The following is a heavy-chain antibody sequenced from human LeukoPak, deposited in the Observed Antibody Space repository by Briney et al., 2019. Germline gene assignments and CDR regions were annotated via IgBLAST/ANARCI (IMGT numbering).Heavy chain of an antibody. CDR2: ISWNSGTI. CDR3: AKGGRQQLVSYYMDV. J-gene: IGHJ6*03. CDR1: GFTFDDYA. Sequence: GRSLRLSCAASGFTFDDYAMHWVRQAPGKGLEWVSGISWNSGTINYADSVKGRFTISRDNAKNFLYLQMNNLRADDMALYCAKGGRQQLVSYYMDVWGKGTTVTVSS. V-gene: IGHV3-9*03. D-gene: IGHD6-13*01.